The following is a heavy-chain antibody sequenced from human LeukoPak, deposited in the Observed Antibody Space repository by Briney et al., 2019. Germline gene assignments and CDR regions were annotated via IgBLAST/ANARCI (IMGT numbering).Heavy chain of an antibody. Sequence: PGGSLRLSCAASGFTFSRYGMHWVRQAPGKGLEYVSAISSNGDSTYYGNSVKGRSTISRDNSKNTLYLQMGSLRAEDMAVYYCARADFDFWSGYNSWGQGTLVTVSS. CDR2: ISSNGDST. V-gene: IGHV3-64*01. CDR1: GFTFSRYG. J-gene: IGHJ4*02. CDR3: ARADFDFWSGYNS. D-gene: IGHD3-3*01.